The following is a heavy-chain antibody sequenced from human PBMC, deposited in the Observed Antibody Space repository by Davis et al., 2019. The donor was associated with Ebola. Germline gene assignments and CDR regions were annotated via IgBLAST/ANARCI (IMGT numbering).Heavy chain of an antibody. Sequence: GESLKISCAASGFVFRNYVMSWVRQAPGKGLEWVSTLGTSADTYYADSVKGRFTISRDNAKSSLYLQLNSLTAEDTAVYYCARGQLMDYGDYRDYWGQGTLVTVSS. D-gene: IGHD4-17*01. V-gene: IGHV3-69-1*01. CDR3: ARGQLMDYGDYRDY. J-gene: IGHJ4*02. CDR2: LGTSADT. CDR1: GFVFRNYV.